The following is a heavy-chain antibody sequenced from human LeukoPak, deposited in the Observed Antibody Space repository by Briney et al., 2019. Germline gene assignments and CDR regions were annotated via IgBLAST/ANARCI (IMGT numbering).Heavy chain of an antibody. J-gene: IGHJ4*02. CDR2: MSGGGDYT. Sequence: GGSLRLSCAASGFTFSNYAMSWVRQAPGKGLEWISSMSGGGDYTYYADSVKGRFTISRDNSENMLYLQADSLRAEDTAVYYCGKGLNRDYSGIGDYWGQGTLVTVSS. CDR1: GFTFSNYA. CDR3: GKGLNRDYSGIGDY. V-gene: IGHV3-23*01. D-gene: IGHD5-12*01.